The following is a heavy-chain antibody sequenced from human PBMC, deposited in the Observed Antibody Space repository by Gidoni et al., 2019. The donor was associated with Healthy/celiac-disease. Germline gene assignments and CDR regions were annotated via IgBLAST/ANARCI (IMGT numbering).Heavy chain of an antibody. CDR3: ARGARRITIFGVVPPFQH. Sequence: QVQLQASGPGLVKPSETLSPPCPVSGGSISSYYWSWIRQPAGKGLEWIGRIYTSGSTNYNPSLKSRVTMSVDTSKNQFSLKLSSVTAAYTAVYYCARGARRITIFGVVPPFQHWGQGTLVTVSS. CDR2: IYTSGST. J-gene: IGHJ1*01. D-gene: IGHD3-3*01. V-gene: IGHV4-4*07. CDR1: GGSISSYY.